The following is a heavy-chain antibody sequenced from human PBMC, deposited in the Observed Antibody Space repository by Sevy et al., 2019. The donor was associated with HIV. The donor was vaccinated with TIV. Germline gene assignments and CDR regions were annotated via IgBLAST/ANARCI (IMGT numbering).Heavy chain of an antibody. CDR3: AREGCTRPHDY. J-gene: IGHJ4*02. V-gene: IGHV3-23*01. D-gene: IGHD2-8*01. CDR1: GFAFYDYR. Sequence: GGSLRVSCAASGFAFYDYRMSWIRQAPGKGLEWVATLSFGCGKINYADSVKGRFTISRDNSKNSFYLQMDNLRVADTALYYCAREGCTRPHDYRGQGPRVTVSS. CDR2: LSFGCGKI.